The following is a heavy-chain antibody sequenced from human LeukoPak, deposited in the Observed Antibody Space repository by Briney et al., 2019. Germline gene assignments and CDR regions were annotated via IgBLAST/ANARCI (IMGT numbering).Heavy chain of an antibody. V-gene: IGHV4-34*01. D-gene: IGHD3-10*01. J-gene: IGHJ3*01. CDR2: INHSGST. Sequence: SETLSLTCAVYGETFSGFYWSWIRQPPGKGLEWIGEINHSGSTNYNSSLKSRVIILIDTSKNHFSLTLSSVTAADTAVYYCTRSDGYGLVGIWGQGTMVTVSS. CDR3: TRSDGYGLVGI. CDR1: GETFSGFY.